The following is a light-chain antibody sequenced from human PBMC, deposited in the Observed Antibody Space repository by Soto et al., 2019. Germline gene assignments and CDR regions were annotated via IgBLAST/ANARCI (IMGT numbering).Light chain of an antibody. CDR2: KAS. J-gene: IGKJ4*01. V-gene: IGKV1-5*03. CDR1: QTISSW. CDR3: QQLYTYPLT. Sequence: DRQMTQSPSTLSGSVGDRVTITCRARQTISSWLAWYQQKPGKAPKLLIYKASTLKSGVPSRFSGSGSGTEFTLTITSLQPEDFAAYYCQQLYTYPLTFGGGTKVDI.